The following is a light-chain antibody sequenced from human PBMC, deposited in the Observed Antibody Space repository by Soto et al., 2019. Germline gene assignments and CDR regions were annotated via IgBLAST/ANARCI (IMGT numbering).Light chain of an antibody. CDR1: SAYSNYK. CDR2: VGTGGIVR. CDR3: GADHGSGSNFVYL. J-gene: IGLJ2*01. Sequence: QTVVTQPPSASASLGDSVTLTCTLSSAYSNYKVDWYQQRPGKGPRFVMRVGTGGIVRSKADGIPDRFSVLGSGLIRDLTIRNIQEEDESDNHCGADHGSGSNFVYLFGGGTKLTVL. V-gene: IGLV9-49*01.